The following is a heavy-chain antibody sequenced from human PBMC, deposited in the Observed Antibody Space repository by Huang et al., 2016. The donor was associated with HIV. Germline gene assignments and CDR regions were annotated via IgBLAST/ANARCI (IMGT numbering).Heavy chain of an antibody. J-gene: IGHJ6*02. D-gene: IGHD3-3*01. CDR3: ARLPTPSYYDFWSISSSEEDVYYYGMDV. CDR2: VIHSGYP. Sequence: QVRLQQWGAGLLKPSETLSLTCAVYGGSFSHYYLCWVRQSPGKGLEWIAAVIHSGYPNYNPSLKRRITISMDTSKNQFSLKLTAVTAADSAVYYCARLPTPSYYDFWSISSSEEDVYYYGMDVWGQGTTVTVSS. V-gene: IGHV4-34*02. CDR1: GGSFSHYY.